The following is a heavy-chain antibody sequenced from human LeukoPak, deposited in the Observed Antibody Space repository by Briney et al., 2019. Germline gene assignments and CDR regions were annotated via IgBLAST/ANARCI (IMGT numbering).Heavy chain of an antibody. J-gene: IGHJ5*02. CDR3: AKGGLVHRFDP. CDR2: ISGSGGST. V-gene: IGHV3-23*01. CDR1: GFTFSSYG. Sequence: GGSLRLSCAASGFTFSSYGMHWVRQAPGKGLEWVSAISGSGGSTYYADSVKGRFTISRDNSKNTLYLQMNSLGADDTAVYYCAKGGLVHRFDPWGQGTLVTVSS.